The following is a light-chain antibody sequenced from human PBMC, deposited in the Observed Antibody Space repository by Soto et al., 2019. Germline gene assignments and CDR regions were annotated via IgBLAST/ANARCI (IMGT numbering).Light chain of an antibody. V-gene: IGKV1-33*01. CDR2: DAS. J-gene: IGKJ2*01. CDR3: QQSGT. CDR1: QDISNY. Sequence: DIQMTQSPSSLSASVGDRVTITCQASQDISNYLNWYQQKPGKAPKLLIYDASNLETGVPSRFSGSGYGTDFTFTISSLQPEDIATYYCQQSGTFGQGTKLEIK.